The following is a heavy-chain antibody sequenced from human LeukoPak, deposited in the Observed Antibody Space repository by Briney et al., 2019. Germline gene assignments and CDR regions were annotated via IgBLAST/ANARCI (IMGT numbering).Heavy chain of an antibody. CDR1: GGPISSSSYY. J-gene: IGHJ3*02. Sequence: PSETLSLTCTVSGGPISSSSYYWGWIRQPPGKGLEWIGSIYYSGSTYYNPSLKSRVTISVDTSKNQFSLKLSSVTAADTAVYYCARQGSSSPNHGAFDIWGQGTMVTVSS. CDR2: IYYSGST. CDR3: ARQGSSSPNHGAFDI. V-gene: IGHV4-39*01. D-gene: IGHD6-6*01.